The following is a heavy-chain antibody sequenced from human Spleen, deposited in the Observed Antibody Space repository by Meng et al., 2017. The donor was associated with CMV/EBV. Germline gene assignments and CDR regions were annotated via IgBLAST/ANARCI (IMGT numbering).Heavy chain of an antibody. D-gene: IGHD3-22*01. V-gene: IGHV1-8*01. Sequence: KASGYTFSNYDILWVRPAPVQRLEWMGWIDANSGNTGYALKFQHRVTMTRRTSIATAYMELSSLTSQDTAVYYCARDLAHYDSTGDYWGQGTLVTVSS. CDR3: ARDLAHYDSTGDY. J-gene: IGHJ4*02. CDR2: IDANSGNT. CDR1: GYTFSNYD.